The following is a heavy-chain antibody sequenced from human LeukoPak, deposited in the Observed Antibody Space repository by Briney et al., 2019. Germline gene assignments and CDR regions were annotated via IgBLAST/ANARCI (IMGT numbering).Heavy chain of an antibody. CDR2: ISYDGSNK. Sequence: PGRSLRLSCAASRFTFSRYGMHWVRQAPGKGLEWVAVISYDGSNKYYGDSVKGRFTISRDNSKNTLYLQMNSLRAEDTAVYYCAKALYATEAIDYWGQGTLVTVSS. V-gene: IGHV3-30*18. D-gene: IGHD2-2*02. CDR1: RFTFSRYG. CDR3: AKALYATEAIDY. J-gene: IGHJ4*02.